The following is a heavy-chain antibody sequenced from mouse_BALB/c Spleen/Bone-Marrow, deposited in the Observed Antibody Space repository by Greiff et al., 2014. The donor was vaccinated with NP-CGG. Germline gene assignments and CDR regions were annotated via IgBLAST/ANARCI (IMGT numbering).Heavy chain of an antibody. Sequence: QVQLQQSGAELVMPGASVKMSCKASGYTFTDYWMHWVKQRPGQGLEWIGAIDTSDSYTSYNQKVKGKATLTVDESSSTAYMQLSSLTSEDSAVYYCARNYGSRFDYFDYWGQGTTLTVPS. J-gene: IGHJ2*01. D-gene: IGHD1-1*01. CDR2: IDTSDSYT. CDR3: ARNYGSRFDYFDY. V-gene: IGHV1-69*01. CDR1: GYTFTDYW.